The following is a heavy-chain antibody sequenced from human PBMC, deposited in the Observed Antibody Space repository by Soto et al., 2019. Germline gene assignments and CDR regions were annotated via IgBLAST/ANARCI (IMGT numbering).Heavy chain of an antibody. CDR1: GFTFSSYD. D-gene: IGHD3-10*01. CDR2: IGTAGDT. V-gene: IGHV3-13*04. CDR3: ARGVTMVRGVIIDWFDT. J-gene: IGHJ5*02. Sequence: EVQLVESGGGLVQPGGSLRLSCAASGFTFSSYDMHWVRQATGIGLEWVSTIGTAGDTYYPGSVKGRFTISRENAKNSLYLQMNSLRAGDTAVYYCARGVTMVRGVIIDWFDTWGQGTLVTVSS.